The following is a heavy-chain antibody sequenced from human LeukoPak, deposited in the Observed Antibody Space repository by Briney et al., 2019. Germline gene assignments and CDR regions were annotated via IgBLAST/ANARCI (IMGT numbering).Heavy chain of an antibody. Sequence: AGGSLRLSCAASGFTFSNYAMTWVRQAPGKGLEWVSTISGSGGGTHYADSVKGRFTISRDNSKNTLYLQMDTLRAEDTAVYFCAKGTSPPDDWGQGTLVTVSS. CDR3: AKGTSPPDD. CDR2: ISGSGGGT. V-gene: IGHV3-23*01. CDR1: GFTFSNYA. J-gene: IGHJ4*02. D-gene: IGHD2-2*01.